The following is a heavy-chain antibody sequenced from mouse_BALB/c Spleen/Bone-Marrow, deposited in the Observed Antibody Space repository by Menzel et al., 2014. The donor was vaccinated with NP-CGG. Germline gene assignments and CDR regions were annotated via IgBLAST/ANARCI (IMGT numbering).Heavy chain of an antibody. CDR3: ARVPHSLLRPYYVDY. V-gene: IGHV1-9*01. D-gene: IGHD1-2*01. J-gene: IGHJ2*01. CDR1: GYTFSSYW. Sequence: QVQLQQSGAALMKPGASVKISCKATGYTFSSYWIEWVKQRPGHGLEWIGEILPGNGITNSNEMFKGKATFTADTSSNTPYMQISSLTSEDSDVYFCARVPHSLLRPYYVDYWGQGTPLTVSS. CDR2: ILPGNGIT.